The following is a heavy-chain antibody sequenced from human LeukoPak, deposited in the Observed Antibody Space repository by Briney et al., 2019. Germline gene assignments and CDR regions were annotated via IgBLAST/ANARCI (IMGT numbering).Heavy chain of an antibody. V-gene: IGHV3-33*01. CDR2: IWYDGSNK. D-gene: IGHD2-2*01. J-gene: IGHJ4*02. CDR1: GFTFSSYG. Sequence: GGSLILSCAASGFTFSSYGMHWVRQAPGKGLEWVAVIWYDGSNKYYADSVKGRFTISRDNSKNTLYLQMNSLRAEDTAVYYCATPVHDASLDYWGQGTLVTVSS. CDR3: ATPVHDASLDY.